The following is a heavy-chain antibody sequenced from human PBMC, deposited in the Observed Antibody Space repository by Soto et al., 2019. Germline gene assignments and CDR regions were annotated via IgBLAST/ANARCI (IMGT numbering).Heavy chain of an antibody. Sequence: GASVKVSCKASGYTFTSYAMHWVRQAPGQRLEWMGWINAGNGNTKYSQKFQGRVTITRDTPASTVYMELSSLRSEDTAVYYCARLSTSQWLPYYYFDYWGQGTLVTVSS. D-gene: IGHD6-19*01. V-gene: IGHV1-3*01. CDR1: GYTFTSYA. J-gene: IGHJ4*02. CDR2: INAGNGNT. CDR3: ARLSTSQWLPYYYFDY.